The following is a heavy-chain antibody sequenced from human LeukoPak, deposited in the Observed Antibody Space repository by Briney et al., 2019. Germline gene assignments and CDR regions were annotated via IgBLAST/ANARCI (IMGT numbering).Heavy chain of an antibody. V-gene: IGHV4-61*02. Sequence: SQTLSLTCTVSGGSISSGSYYWSWIRQPAGKGLEWIGRIYTSGSTNYNPSLKSRVTISVDTSKNQFSLKLSSVTAADTAVYYCARVGGADAFDIWGQGTMVIVSS. J-gene: IGHJ3*02. D-gene: IGHD3-16*01. CDR2: IYTSGST. CDR1: GGSISSGSYY. CDR3: ARVGGADAFDI.